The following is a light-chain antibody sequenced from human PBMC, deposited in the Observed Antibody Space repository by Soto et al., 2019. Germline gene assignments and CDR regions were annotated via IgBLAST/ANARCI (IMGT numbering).Light chain of an antibody. CDR1: QSISYY. Sequence: DIQMTQSPSSLSASVGDRVTITCRASQSISYYLNWYQQQPGKAPKLLIYAATGLQDGVPSRFSGSGAGTALTLTISSLQPEEFATYCCQQTARTPYSFSRGTKLEFK. J-gene: IGKJ2*03. CDR2: AAT. V-gene: IGKV1-39*01. CDR3: QQTARTPYS.